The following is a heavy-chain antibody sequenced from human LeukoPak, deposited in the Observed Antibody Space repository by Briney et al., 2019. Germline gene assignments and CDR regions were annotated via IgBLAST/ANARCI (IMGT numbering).Heavy chain of an antibody. Sequence: GGSLRLSCAASGFTFSSYAMSWVRQAPGKGLEWVSTVSDTTYYADSVKGRFTISRDNSKNTLYLQMNSLRTEDTAVYYCARAQAITGRNLFDPWGQGTLVTVSS. CDR3: ARAQAITGRNLFDP. V-gene: IGHV3-23*01. J-gene: IGHJ5*02. D-gene: IGHD5-24*01. CDR2: VSDTT. CDR1: GFTFSSYA.